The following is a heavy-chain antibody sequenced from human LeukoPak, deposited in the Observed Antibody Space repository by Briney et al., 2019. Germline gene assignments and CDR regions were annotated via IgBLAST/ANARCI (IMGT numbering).Heavy chain of an antibody. Sequence: TGGSLRLSCAASGFTFSSYGMHWVRQAPGKGLEWVAFIRYDGSNKYYADSVKGRFTISRDNSKNTLYLQMNSQRAEDKDVYYCAKDITMVRGVIDYWGQGTLVTVSS. D-gene: IGHD3-10*01. CDR1: GFTFSSYG. CDR3: AKDITMVRGVIDY. J-gene: IGHJ4*02. CDR2: IRYDGSNK. V-gene: IGHV3-30*02.